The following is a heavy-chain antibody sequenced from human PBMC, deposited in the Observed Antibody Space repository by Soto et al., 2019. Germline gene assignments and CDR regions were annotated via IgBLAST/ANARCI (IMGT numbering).Heavy chain of an antibody. Sequence: QVQLVQSGAEVKKPGSSVKVSCKASAGTFSSYAISWVRQAPGQGLEWLGGIIPIFGTTNYAQKFQGRVTITADESTSTAYMELSSLRSEDTAVYYCARVSGYSAGNDYWGQGTLVTVSS. J-gene: IGHJ4*02. CDR3: ARVSGYSAGNDY. V-gene: IGHV1-69*12. CDR1: AGTFSSYA. CDR2: IIPIFGTT. D-gene: IGHD6-13*01.